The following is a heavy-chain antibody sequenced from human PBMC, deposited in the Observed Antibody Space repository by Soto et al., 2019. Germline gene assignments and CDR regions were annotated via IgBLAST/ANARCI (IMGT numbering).Heavy chain of an antibody. CDR1: GYTFTSYG. CDR3: ARDYYGSGSYYNDYYYYYMDV. Sequence: QVQLVQSGAEVKKPGASVKVSCKASGYTFTSYGISWVRQAPGQGLEWMGWISAYNGNTNYAQKLQGRVTMTTDTSPSTAYMELRSLRSDDTAVYYCARDYYGSGSYYNDYYYYYMDVWGKGTTVTVSS. CDR2: ISAYNGNT. D-gene: IGHD3-10*01. V-gene: IGHV1-18*01. J-gene: IGHJ6*03.